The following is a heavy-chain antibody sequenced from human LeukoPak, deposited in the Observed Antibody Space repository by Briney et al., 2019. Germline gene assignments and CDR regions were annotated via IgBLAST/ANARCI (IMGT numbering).Heavy chain of an antibody. D-gene: IGHD5-18*01. Sequence: GRSLRLSCAASGFTFDDYAMHWVRQAPGKGLEWVSGISWNSGSIGYADSVKGRFTTSRDNAKNSLYLQVNSLRDEDTAVYYCARDLYSYGRFDYWGQGTLVTISS. J-gene: IGHJ4*02. CDR1: GFTFDDYA. V-gene: IGHV3-9*01. CDR2: ISWNSGSI. CDR3: ARDLYSYGRFDY.